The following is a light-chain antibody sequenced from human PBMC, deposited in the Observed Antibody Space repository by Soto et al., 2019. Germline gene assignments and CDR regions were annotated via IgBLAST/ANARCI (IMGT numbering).Light chain of an antibody. CDR2: DAS. V-gene: IGKV3-20*01. Sequence: EIVLTQSPGTLSLSPGERATLSCRASQSVSSTYLAWYQQKPGQPPRLLIFDASNRATGIPDRFSGSGSGTEFTLTISSLEPEDFAVDYCQQYGRSPPSWTFGQGTKVEIK. J-gene: IGKJ1*01. CDR3: QQYGRSPPSWT. CDR1: QSVSSTY.